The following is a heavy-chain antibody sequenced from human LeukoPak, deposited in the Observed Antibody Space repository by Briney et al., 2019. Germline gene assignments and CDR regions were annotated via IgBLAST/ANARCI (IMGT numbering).Heavy chain of an antibody. CDR3: ARHPNGGPLRLLN. CDR1: GGSISSGSYY. V-gene: IGHV4-61*01. Sequence: SETLSLTCTVSGGSISSGSYYWSWIRQPPGKGLEWIGYIYYSGSTNYNPSLKSRVTISVDTSKNQFSLKLSSVTAADTAVYYCARHPNGGPLRLLNWGQGTLVTVSS. D-gene: IGHD5/OR15-5a*01. CDR2: IYYSGST. J-gene: IGHJ4*02.